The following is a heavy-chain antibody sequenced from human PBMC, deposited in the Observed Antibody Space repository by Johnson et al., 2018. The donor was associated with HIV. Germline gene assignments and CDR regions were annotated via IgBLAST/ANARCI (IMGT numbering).Heavy chain of an antibody. CDR3: AREFGDLRAFDS. CDR1: GFTFDEYG. CDR2: INWNGGSK. J-gene: IGHJ3*02. V-gene: IGHV3-20*04. D-gene: IGHD3-16*01. Sequence: MLLVESGGGVVRPGGSLRLSCEASGFTFDEYGMSWVRQAPGQGLEWVSGINWNGGSKRYADSVKGRFTISRENAKNSLYLQMNSLRAEDTAVYYCAREFGDLRAFDSWGQGTMVTVSS.